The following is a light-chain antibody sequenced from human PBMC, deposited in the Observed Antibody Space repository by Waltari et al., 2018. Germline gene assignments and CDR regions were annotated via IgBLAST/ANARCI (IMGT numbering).Light chain of an antibody. CDR1: TGHSGTA. Sequence: QLVLTQSPSASASLGASVKLPCTLRTGHSGTAVAWHQQQPEKGHRYLLKVNPDGSPTNGAGIPDRFSGSSSGAGRFLTISNLQSEDEADYYCQTWGAGIRVFGGGTKLTV. J-gene: IGLJ3*02. V-gene: IGLV4-69*01. CDR3: QTWGAGIRV. CDR2: VNPDGSP.